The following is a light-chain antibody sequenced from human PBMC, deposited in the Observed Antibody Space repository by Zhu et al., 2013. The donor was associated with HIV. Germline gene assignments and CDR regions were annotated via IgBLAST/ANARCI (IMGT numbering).Light chain of an antibody. V-gene: IGLV3-1*01. CDR2: QDS. CDR3: QAWDSSTEV. J-gene: IGLJ2*01. CDR1: KLGDKY. Sequence: SYELTQPPSVSVSPGQTASIMCSGDKLGDKYASWYQQKPGQSPVLVIYQDSKRPSGIPERFSGSNSGNTATLTISGTQAMDEADYYCQAWDSSTEVFGGGTKLTVL.